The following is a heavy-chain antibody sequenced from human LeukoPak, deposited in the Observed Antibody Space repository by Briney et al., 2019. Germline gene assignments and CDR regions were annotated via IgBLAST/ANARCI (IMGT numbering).Heavy chain of an antibody. J-gene: IGHJ4*02. Sequence: SETLSPTCTVSGGSISSDYWSWIRQPPGKGLEWIGYVYYSGSTNYNPSLKSRVTISVDKSKNQFSLKLSSVTAADTAVYYCATPGGYSSSFDYWGQGTLVTVSS. CDR1: GGSISSDY. CDR2: VYYSGST. V-gene: IGHV4-59*12. D-gene: IGHD6-13*01. CDR3: ATPGGYSSSFDY.